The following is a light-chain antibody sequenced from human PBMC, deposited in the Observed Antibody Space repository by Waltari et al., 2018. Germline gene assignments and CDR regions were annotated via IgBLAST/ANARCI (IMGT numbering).Light chain of an antibody. Sequence: SSELTQDPAVSVALGQTVRITCQGDSLRSYYASWYQQKPGQAPVLVIYGKHNRPSGVPHRFSGSSSGNTASLTITGAQAEDEADYYCNSRDSSGNHLVVFGGGTKLTVL. CDR2: GKH. CDR1: SLRSYY. CDR3: NSRDSSGNHLVV. J-gene: IGLJ2*01. V-gene: IGLV3-19*01.